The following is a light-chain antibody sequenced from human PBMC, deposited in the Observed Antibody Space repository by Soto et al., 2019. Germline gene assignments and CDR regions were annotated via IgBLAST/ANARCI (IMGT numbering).Light chain of an antibody. CDR1: SANIGSNY. CDR3: AAWDDSLSRVV. Sequence: QSVLTQPPSASGTPGQRVTISCSGSSANIGSNYVFWYQHLPGTAPKLLIYRNNQRPSGVPDRFSGSTSGTSASLAISGLRSEDETDYYCAAWDDSLSRVVFGGGTKLTVL. CDR2: RNN. V-gene: IGLV1-47*01. J-gene: IGLJ2*01.